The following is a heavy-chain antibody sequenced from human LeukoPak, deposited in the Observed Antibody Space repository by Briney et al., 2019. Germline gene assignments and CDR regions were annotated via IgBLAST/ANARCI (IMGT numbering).Heavy chain of an antibody. CDR2: IYTSGST. V-gene: IGHV4-61*02. J-gene: IGHJ4*02. Sequence: SQTLSLTYTVSGDSISSGSYYWNWIRQPAEKGLEWIGRIYTSGSTNYNPSLKSRVTISVDTSKNQLSLKLSSVTAADTAVYYCARNRRDGYIREWGQGTLVTVSS. D-gene: IGHD5-24*01. CDR3: ARNRRDGYIRE. CDR1: GDSISSGSYY.